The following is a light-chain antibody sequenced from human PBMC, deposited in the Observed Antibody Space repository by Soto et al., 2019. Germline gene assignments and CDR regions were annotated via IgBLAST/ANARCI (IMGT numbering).Light chain of an antibody. CDR2: GAS. J-gene: IGKJ5*01. V-gene: IGKV3-20*01. CDR3: QRYGSSPSP. CDR1: QSVSSSY. Sequence: EIVLTQSPGTLSLSPGEGATLSCRASQSVSSSYLAWYQQNPGQAPRLLIYGASTRATDIPDRFSGSGSGTEFTLTLGRLEPDDRAVPYCQRYGSSPSPFRQGTRL.